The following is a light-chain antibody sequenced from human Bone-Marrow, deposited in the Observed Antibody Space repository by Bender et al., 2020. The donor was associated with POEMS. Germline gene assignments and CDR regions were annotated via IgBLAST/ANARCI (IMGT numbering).Light chain of an antibody. J-gene: IGLJ2*01. CDR3: CSYAGGSTYVV. Sequence: QSALTQPASVWGSPGQSVTISCTGTSSDVGGYNYVSWYQQHPGKAPKLIIYEVSNRPSGVSTRFSGSKSDNTASLTISGLQAEDEADYHCCSYAGGSTYVVFGGGTKLTVL. V-gene: IGLV2-23*02. CDR1: SSDVGGYNY. CDR2: EVS.